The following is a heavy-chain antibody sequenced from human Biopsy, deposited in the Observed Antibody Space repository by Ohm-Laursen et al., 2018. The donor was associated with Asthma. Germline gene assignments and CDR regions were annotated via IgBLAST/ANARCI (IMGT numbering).Heavy chain of an antibody. J-gene: IGHJ4*02. Sequence: SLRLSCSASGFTVSRDHMFWVRQAPGKGLEWVSVIYSGGTSHTTDSVRGRFTISRDFSKNTLHLQMLSLRVEGTAVYYCARGDSSGLSHYYFYYWGQGTLVTVSS. CDR3: ARGDSSGLSHYYFYY. D-gene: IGHD3-22*01. V-gene: IGHV3-53*01. CDR2: IYSGGTS. CDR1: GFTVSRDH.